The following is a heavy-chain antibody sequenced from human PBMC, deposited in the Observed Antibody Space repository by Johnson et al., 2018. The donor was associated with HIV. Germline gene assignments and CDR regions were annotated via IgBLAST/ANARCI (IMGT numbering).Heavy chain of an antibody. Sequence: VQLVESGGGLVQPGGSLRLSCAVSGFTFSSYWMSWVRQAPGRGLEWVANIKQDGGETYYVDSVKGRFTISRDNAKHSLYLQLNSLRAEDTAVYYCARAGYGGNYAFDIWGQGTKVTVSS. CDR1: GFTFSSYW. D-gene: IGHD4-23*01. CDR2: IKQDGGET. V-gene: IGHV3-7*05. CDR3: ARAGYGGNYAFDI. J-gene: IGHJ3*02.